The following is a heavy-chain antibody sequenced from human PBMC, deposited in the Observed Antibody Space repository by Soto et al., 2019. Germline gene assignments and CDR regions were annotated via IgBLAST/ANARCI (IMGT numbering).Heavy chain of an antibody. D-gene: IGHD2-15*01. CDR2: LYSSGGNT. CDR1: GFTLSNYV. V-gene: IGHV3-23*05. Sequence: GGSLRLSCAASGFTLSNYVMGWVRLAPGKGLEWVSGLYSSGGNTYYADSVKGRVTISRDNSKNTLYLQMNSLRAEDTAVYYCARVAPTGAGRAFDHWGQGTLLT. CDR3: ARVAPTGAGRAFDH. J-gene: IGHJ4*02.